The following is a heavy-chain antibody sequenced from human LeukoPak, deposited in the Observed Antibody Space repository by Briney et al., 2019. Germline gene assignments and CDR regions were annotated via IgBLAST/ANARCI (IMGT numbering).Heavy chain of an antibody. CDR2: ISGSGGST. D-gene: IGHD2-15*01. CDR3: AKDRGGYCSGGSCYFDY. CDR1: GFTFSSYA. V-gene: IGHV3-23*01. J-gene: IGHJ4*02. Sequence: GGFLRLSCAASGFTFSSYAMSWVRQAPGKGLEWVSAISGSGGSTYYADSVKGRFTISRDNSKNTLYLQMNSLRAEDTAVYYCAKDRGGYCSGGSCYFDYWGQGTLVTVSS.